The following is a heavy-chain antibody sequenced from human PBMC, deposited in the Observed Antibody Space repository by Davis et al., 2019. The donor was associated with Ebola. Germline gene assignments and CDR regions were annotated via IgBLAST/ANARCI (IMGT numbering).Heavy chain of an antibody. CDR2: IYYSGST. D-gene: IGHD1-26*01. CDR3: AREETYSGTYYIDY. V-gene: IGHV4-59*01. CDR1: GGSISSYY. Sequence: MPSETLSLTCTVSGGSISSYYWSWIRQPPGKGLEWIGYIYYSGSTNYNPSLKSRVTISVDMSKNQFSLKLSSVTAADTDVYYCAREETYSGTYYIDYWGQGTLVTVSS. J-gene: IGHJ4*02.